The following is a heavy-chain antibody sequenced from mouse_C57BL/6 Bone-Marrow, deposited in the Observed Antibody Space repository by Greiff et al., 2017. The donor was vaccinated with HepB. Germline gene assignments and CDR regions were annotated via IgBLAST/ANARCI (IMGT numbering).Heavy chain of an antibody. J-gene: IGHJ2*01. Sequence: VQLQQPGAELVRPGPSVKLSCKASGYTFTSYWMHWVKQRPGQGLEWIGVIDPSDSYTNYNQKFKGKATLTVDTSSSTAYMQLSSLTSEDSAVYYCARKDYYGSSYFDYWGQGTTLTVSS. D-gene: IGHD1-1*01. V-gene: IGHV1-59*01. CDR3: ARKDYYGSSYFDY. CDR1: GYTFTSYW. CDR2: IDPSDSYT.